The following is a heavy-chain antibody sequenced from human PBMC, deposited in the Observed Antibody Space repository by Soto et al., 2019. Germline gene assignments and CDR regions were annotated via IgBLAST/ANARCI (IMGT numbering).Heavy chain of an antibody. J-gene: IGHJ1*01. Sequence: GGSLRLSCATSGFTFRSYGLHWVRQAPGKGLEWVAVISDDGRSKSYADSVKGRFTITRDSSKNTVYLQMNSLRVEDTAVYCCAKNVIDRYSSPEHWGPGT. CDR2: ISDDGRSK. V-gene: IGHV3-30*18. D-gene: IGHD6-13*01. CDR1: GFTFRSYG. CDR3: AKNVIDRYSSPEH.